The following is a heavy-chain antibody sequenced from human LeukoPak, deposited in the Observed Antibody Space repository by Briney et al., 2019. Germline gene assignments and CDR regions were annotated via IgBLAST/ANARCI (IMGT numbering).Heavy chain of an antibody. Sequence: SETLSLTCAVYGGSFSGYYWSWIRQPPGKGLEWIGEINHNEYINYNPSLKSRVTISVDTSKNQFSLKLSSVTAADTAVYYCARGNGYCSSTSCPHWFDPWGQGTLVTVSS. J-gene: IGHJ5*02. CDR3: ARGNGYCSSTSCPHWFDP. D-gene: IGHD2-2*01. CDR2: INHNEYI. V-gene: IGHV4-34*01. CDR1: GGSFSGYY.